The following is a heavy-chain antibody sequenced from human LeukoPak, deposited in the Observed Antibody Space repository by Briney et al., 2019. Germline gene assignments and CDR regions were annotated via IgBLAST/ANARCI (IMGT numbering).Heavy chain of an antibody. J-gene: IGHJ6*03. CDR3: AKVDYDILTGYYMECYYYYMDV. Sequence: PGGSLRLSCAASGFTFSSYSMNWVRQAPGKGLEWVSSISSSRYIDYADSLKGRFTISRDNAKNSLYLQMNSLRAEDTAVYYCAKVDYDILTGYYMECYYYYMDVWGKGTTVTISS. V-gene: IGHV3-21*04. D-gene: IGHD3-9*01. CDR2: ISSSRYI. CDR1: GFTFSSYS.